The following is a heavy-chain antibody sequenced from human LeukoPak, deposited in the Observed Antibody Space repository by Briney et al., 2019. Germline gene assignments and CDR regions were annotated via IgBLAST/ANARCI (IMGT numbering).Heavy chain of an antibody. J-gene: IGHJ3*02. Sequence: GGSLRLSCAASGFTFSSYSMNWVRQAPGKGLVWVSSISSSSSFIYYADSVRGRFTISRDNAKNSLYLQMNSLRAEDTAVYYCARGEEWELVDDTFDSWGQGTMVTVSS. CDR2: ISSSSSFI. D-gene: IGHD1-26*01. CDR1: GFTFSSYS. V-gene: IGHV3-21*01. CDR3: ARGEEWELVDDTFDS.